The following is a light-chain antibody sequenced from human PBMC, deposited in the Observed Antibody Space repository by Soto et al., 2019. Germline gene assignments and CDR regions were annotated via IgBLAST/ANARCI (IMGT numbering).Light chain of an antibody. V-gene: IGKV1-9*01. Sequence: DIQLTQSPSFLSASVGDRVTITCRASQGISTYLAWYQQKPGKAPNLLIYAASTLQSGVPSRFIGSGSGTEFTLTISSLQPEDFATYYCQQLNNYPVTFGGGTKVEIE. CDR3: QQLNNYPVT. J-gene: IGKJ4*01. CDR2: AAS. CDR1: QGISTY.